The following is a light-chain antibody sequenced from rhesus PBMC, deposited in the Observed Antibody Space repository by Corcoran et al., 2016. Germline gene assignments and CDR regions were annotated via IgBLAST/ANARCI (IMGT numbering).Light chain of an antibody. CDR1: SSDIGDYKR. CDR3: TSYASGSAYI. J-gene: IGLJ1*01. CDR2: EVS. Sequence: QAALTQSPSVSGSTGQSVTISCTGTSSDIGDYKRVSWYQQPPGKAPKLMIYEVSKRPSGVSDRFSGSKSGNTASLTISGLQAEDEADYYCTSYASGSAYIFGAGTRLTVL. V-gene: IGLV2-13*02.